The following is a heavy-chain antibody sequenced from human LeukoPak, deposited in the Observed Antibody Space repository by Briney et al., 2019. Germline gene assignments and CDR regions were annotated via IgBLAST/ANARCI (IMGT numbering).Heavy chain of an antibody. CDR2: IYYSGST. V-gene: IGHV4-30-4*01. CDR1: GGSISSGDYY. CDR3: ARGVAINWFDP. J-gene: IGHJ5*02. Sequence: SQTLSLTCTVSGGSISSGDYYWSWIRQPPAKGLEWIGYIYYSGSTYYNPSLKSRVTISVDTSKNQFSLKLSSVTAADTAVYYCARGVAINWFDPWGQGTLVTVSS.